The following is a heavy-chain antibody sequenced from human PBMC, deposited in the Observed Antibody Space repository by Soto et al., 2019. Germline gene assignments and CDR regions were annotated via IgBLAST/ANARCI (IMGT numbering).Heavy chain of an antibody. CDR3: ARAVCTWNYVPLDY. J-gene: IGHJ4*02. V-gene: IGHV3-33*01. CDR1: GFTFSSYG. Sequence: QVQLVESGGGVVQPGRSLRLSCAASGFTFSSYGMHWVRQAPGKGLEWVAVIWYDGSNKYYADSVKGRFTISRDNSKNTLYLQMNSLRAEDTAVYYCARAVCTWNYVPLDYWGQGTLVTVSS. D-gene: IGHD1-7*01. CDR2: IWYDGSNK.